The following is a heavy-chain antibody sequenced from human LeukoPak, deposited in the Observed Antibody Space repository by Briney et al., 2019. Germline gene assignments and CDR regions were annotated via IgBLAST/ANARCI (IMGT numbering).Heavy chain of an antibody. V-gene: IGHV4-39*07. CDR2: IYYSGST. CDR1: GGSLSSSSYY. D-gene: IGHD3-10*01. CDR3: ARSHGSGSYYNLNDY. Sequence: SETLSLTCTVSGGSLSSSSYYWGWIRQPPGKGLEWIGSIYYSGSTNYNPSLRSRVTISVDTSKNQFSLKLSSVTAADTAVYYCARSHGSGSYYNLNDYWGQGALVTVSS. J-gene: IGHJ4*02.